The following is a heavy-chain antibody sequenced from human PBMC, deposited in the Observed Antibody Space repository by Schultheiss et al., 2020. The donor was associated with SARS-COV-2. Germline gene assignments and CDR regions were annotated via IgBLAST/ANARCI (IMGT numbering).Heavy chain of an antibody. D-gene: IGHD6-19*01. CDR1: GGSFSGYY. Sequence: SQTLSLTCAVYGGSFSGYYWSWIRQPPGKGLEWIGRIYTIGSTLYNSSLKSRVTISLDTSKNQFSLKLSSVTAADTAVYYCARHRDSSGWDYWGQGTLVTVSS. CDR2: IYTIGST. CDR3: ARHRDSSGWDY. J-gene: IGHJ4*02. V-gene: IGHV4-59*10.